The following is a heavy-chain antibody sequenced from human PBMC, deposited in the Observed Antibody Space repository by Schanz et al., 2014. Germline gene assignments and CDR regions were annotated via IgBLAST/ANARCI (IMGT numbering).Heavy chain of an antibody. CDR3: AKGRFGELSAFDI. CDR2: ISGSGGST. CDR1: GFTFSSYD. V-gene: IGHV3-23*01. J-gene: IGHJ3*02. D-gene: IGHD3-10*01. Sequence: EVQLLESGGGVVQPGRSLRLSCVASGFTFSSYDVFWVRQAPGKGLEWVSAISGSGGSTYYADSVKGRFTISRDNSKNTLYLQMNSLRAEDTAVYYCAKGRFGELSAFDIWGQGTMVTVSS.